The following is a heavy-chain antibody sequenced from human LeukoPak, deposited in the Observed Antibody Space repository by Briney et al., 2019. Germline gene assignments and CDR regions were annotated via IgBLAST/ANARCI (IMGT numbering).Heavy chain of an antibody. CDR2: VSYDGTKI. D-gene: IGHD3-22*01. J-gene: IGHJ4*02. V-gene: IGHV3-30-3*01. CDR1: GFTFSSYT. CDR3: ARGLNRYETYYYDSSGAFFDY. Sequence: GALRLSCVASGFTFSSYTMHWVRQAPGKGLEWVAVVSYDGTKITHADSVKGRFTMSRDISKNTLYLEMNSLKPEDTAVYYCARGLNRYETYYYDSSGAFFDYWGQGTLVTVSS.